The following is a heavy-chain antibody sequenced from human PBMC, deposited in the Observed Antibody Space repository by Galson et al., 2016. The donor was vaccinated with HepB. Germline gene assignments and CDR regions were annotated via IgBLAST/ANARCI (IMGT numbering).Heavy chain of an antibody. CDR2: TFYMSKWFH. J-gene: IGHJ5*02. Sequence: CAISGDSVSSNRVAYNWIGQSPSPGLEWLGRTFYMSKWFHEYYGSVKTRISITPDTAKNQFSLLLHSTTPEDSAVYFCVREASTYTWFDPWGQGTLVTVSS. V-gene: IGHV6-1*01. CDR3: VREASTYTWFDP. CDR1: GDSVSSNRVA.